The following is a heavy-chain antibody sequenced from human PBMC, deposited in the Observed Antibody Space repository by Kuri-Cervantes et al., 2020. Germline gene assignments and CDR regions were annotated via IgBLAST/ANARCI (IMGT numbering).Heavy chain of an antibody. CDR3: AKEQRYFDWFVRVYGMDV. CDR2: ISYDGSNK. CDR1: GFSFDDYG. D-gene: IGHD3-9*01. J-gene: IGHJ6*02. Sequence: GESLKISCAASGFSFDDYGMHWVRQAPGEGLEWVAVISYDGSNKYYADSVKGRFTISRDNSKNTLYLQMNSLRAEDTAVYYCAKEQRYFDWFVRVYGMDVWGQGTTVTVSS. V-gene: IGHV3-30*18.